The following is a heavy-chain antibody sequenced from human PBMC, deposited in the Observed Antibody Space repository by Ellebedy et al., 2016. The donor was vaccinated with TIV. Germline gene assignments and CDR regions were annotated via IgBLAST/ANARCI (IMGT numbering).Heavy chain of an antibody. CDR1: GFTFSDYY. J-gene: IGHJ4*02. CDR2: ISSSGSTI. D-gene: IGHD3-9*01. CDR3: ARVDDILTSFDY. V-gene: IGHV3-11*01. Sequence: GESLKISXAASGFTFSDYYMSWIRQAPGKGLEWVSYISSSGSTIYYTDSVKGRFTISRDNAKNSLYLQMNSLRAEDTAVCYCARVDDILTSFDYWGQGTLVTVSS.